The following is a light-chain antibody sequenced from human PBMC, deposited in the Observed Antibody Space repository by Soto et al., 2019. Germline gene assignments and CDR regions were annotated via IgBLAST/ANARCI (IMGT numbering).Light chain of an antibody. J-gene: IGKJ5*01. CDR3: QQRSNWPLIT. Sequence: EIVLTQSPATLSLSPGERATLSCKASQSVSSDLAWYQQKPGQAPRLLIYDASNWATGIPARFSGSGSGTDFTLTISSLQSEDFAVYYCQQRSNWPLITFGQGTRLEIK. V-gene: IGKV3-11*01. CDR1: QSVSSD. CDR2: DAS.